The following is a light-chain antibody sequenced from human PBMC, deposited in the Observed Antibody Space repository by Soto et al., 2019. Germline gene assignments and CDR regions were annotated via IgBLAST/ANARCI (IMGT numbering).Light chain of an antibody. Sequence: DLQMTQSPSTLSGSVGDRVTITCRASQGIDTSLAWYQQKPGKAPKLLIYAASNFQSGVPSRFSGSGSGTHFTLTISSLQPEDFATYYCQQLHGYPITFGQGTRLEIK. CDR2: AAS. CDR3: QQLHGYPIT. V-gene: IGKV1-9*01. J-gene: IGKJ5*01. CDR1: QGIDTS.